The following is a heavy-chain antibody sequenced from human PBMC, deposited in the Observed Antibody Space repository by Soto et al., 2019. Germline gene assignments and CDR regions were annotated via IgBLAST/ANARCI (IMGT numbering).Heavy chain of an antibody. D-gene: IGHD3-16*02. CDR2: IWYDGSNK. Sequence: QVQLVESGGGVVQPGRSLRLSCAASGFTFSSYGMHWVRQAPGKGLEWVAVIWYDGSNKYYADSVKGRFTISRDNSKNTLYLQLNSLRAEDTAVYYCARDKRIAANYYYYYYMDVWGKGNTVTVSS. CDR3: ARDKRIAANYYYYYYMDV. V-gene: IGHV3-33*01. CDR1: GFTFSSYG. J-gene: IGHJ6*03.